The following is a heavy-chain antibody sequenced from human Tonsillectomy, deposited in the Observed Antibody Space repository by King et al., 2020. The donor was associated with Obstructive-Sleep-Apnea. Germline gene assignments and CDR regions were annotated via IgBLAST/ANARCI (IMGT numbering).Heavy chain of an antibody. CDR1: GFTFSTFA. Sequence: VQLVESGGGLIQPGGSLRLSCAASGFTFSTFAMSWVRQAPGKGLEWVSGITASGGGTFYAVSVKGRFTISRDNSKNTLYLLMNSLRADDTAVYYCAKRQLVPGYFDYWGQGTPVTVSS. CDR2: ITASGGGT. V-gene: IGHV3-23*04. J-gene: IGHJ4*02. CDR3: AKRQLVPGYFDY. D-gene: IGHD6-6*01.